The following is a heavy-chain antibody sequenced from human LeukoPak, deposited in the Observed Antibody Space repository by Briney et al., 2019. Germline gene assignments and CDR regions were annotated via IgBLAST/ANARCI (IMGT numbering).Heavy chain of an antibody. Sequence: PGRSLRLSCAASGFTFSSYAMHWVRQAPGEGLEWVAFISYDGSNKYYADSVKGRFTISRDISKNTLYLQMNSLRAEDTAVYYCARDPHYGGNFDFDYWGQGTLVTVSS. J-gene: IGHJ4*02. CDR1: GFTFSSYA. D-gene: IGHD4-23*01. CDR2: ISYDGSNK. CDR3: ARDPHYGGNFDFDY. V-gene: IGHV3-30-3*01.